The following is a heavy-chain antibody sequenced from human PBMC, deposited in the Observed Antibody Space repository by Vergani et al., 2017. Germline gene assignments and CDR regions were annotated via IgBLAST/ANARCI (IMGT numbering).Heavy chain of an antibody. CDR2: ISGVGDTI. D-gene: IGHD1-26*01. J-gene: IGHJ4*02. Sequence: EVQLVESGGGLVQPGRSLRLSCAASGFTFDDYAMHWVRQAPGKGLEWVSYISGVGDTINYADSVKGRFTISRDNSLHLQMNSLRVEDTAVYYCARGIVGGLEFDNWGQGTLVTVSS. CDR1: GFTFDDYA. V-gene: IGHV3-48*03. CDR3: ARGIVGGLEFDN.